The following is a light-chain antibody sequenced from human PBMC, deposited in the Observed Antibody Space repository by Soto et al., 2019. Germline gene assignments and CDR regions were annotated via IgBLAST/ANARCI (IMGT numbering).Light chain of an antibody. V-gene: IGKV2-30*01. CDR2: KVS. CDR3: MQGTHWPRT. J-gene: IGKJ1*01. Sequence: DVVMPQSPLSLSVTLGQPASISCRSSQSLVYSVGKIYLNWFHQRPGQSPRRLIYKVSDRDSGVPDRFSGSGSGTDFTLEISRVEAEDVGVYYCMQGTHWPRTFGQGTKVEIK. CDR1: QSLVYSVGKIY.